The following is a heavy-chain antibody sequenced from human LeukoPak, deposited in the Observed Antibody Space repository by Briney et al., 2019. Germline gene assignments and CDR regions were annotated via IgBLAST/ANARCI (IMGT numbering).Heavy chain of an antibody. CDR3: AKGYGIIDYYYYMDV. J-gene: IGHJ6*03. CDR1: GFTFSSYA. Sequence: GGSLRLSCAASGFTFSSYAMHWVRQAPGKGLEWVAVISYDGSNKYYADSVKGRFTISRDNSKNTLYLQMNSLRSEDTAVYYCAKGYGIIDYYYYMDVWGKGTTVTISS. V-gene: IGHV3-30*04. D-gene: IGHD5-12*01. CDR2: ISYDGSNK.